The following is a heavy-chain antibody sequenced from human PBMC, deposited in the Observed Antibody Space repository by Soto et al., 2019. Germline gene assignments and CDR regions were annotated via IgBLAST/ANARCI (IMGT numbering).Heavy chain of an antibody. CDR2: LWYDGSGE. CDR3: ARDSVRFLEHFSKDYFDY. Sequence: QVHLVESGGGVVQPGGSLRLSCAGSGFTFSDYGMHWVRQAPGKGLEWVAVLWYDGSGEYYTDSVRGRFTISRVNSKNTIYLQMNNLRVEDTGVYYCARDSVRFLEHFSKDYFDYWGQGTRVTVSS. J-gene: IGHJ4*02. CDR1: GFTFSDYG. D-gene: IGHD3-3*01. V-gene: IGHV3-33*08.